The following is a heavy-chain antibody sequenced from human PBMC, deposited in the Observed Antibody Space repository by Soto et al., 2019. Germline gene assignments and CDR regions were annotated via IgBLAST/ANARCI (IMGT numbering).Heavy chain of an antibody. J-gene: IGHJ6*02. CDR3: ARAYSPQSVIQLWVTGYYYYGMDV. D-gene: IGHD5-18*01. CDR2: IYYSGST. V-gene: IGHV4-30-4*01. Sequence: SETLSLTCTVSGGSISSGDYYWSWIRQPPGKGLEWIGYIYYSGSTYYNPSLKSRVTISVDTSKNQFSLKLSSVTAADTAVYYCARAYSPQSVIQLWVTGYYYYGMDVWGQGTTVTVSS. CDR1: GGSISSGDYY.